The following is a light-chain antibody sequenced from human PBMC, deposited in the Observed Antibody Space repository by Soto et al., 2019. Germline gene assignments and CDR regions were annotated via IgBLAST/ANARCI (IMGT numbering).Light chain of an antibody. CDR1: QSVSGSY. CDR3: QQYSRSTPHT. J-gene: IGKJ2*01. V-gene: IGKV3-20*01. CDR2: CSS. Sequence: EIVLTQSPGTLSLSPGERATLSCRASQSVSGSYLAWYQQKPGQSPRLLIYCSSDSATGIPDRFSGSGSGTDFTLTISRVEPEDFEVYYCQQYSRSTPHTFGQGTKLEIK.